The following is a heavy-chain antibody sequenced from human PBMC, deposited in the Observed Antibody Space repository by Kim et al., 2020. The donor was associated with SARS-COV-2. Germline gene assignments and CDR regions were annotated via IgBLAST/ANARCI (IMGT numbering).Heavy chain of an antibody. CDR1: GGSISSSSYY. D-gene: IGHD3-10*01. J-gene: IGHJ6*02. Sequence: SETLSLTCTVSGGSISSSSYYWGWIRQPPGKGLEWIGSIYYSGSTYYNPSLKSRVTISVDTSKNQFSLKLSSVTAADTAVYYCARRTRILLWFGELPLGGMDVWGQGTTVTVS. V-gene: IGHV4-39*01. CDR3: ARRTRILLWFGELPLGGMDV. CDR2: IYYSGST.